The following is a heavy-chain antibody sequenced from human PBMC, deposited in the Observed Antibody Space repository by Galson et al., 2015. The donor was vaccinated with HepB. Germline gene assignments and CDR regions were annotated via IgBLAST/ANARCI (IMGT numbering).Heavy chain of an antibody. V-gene: IGHV3-11*03. CDR2: ISSSSSYT. CDR1: GFTFSDYY. D-gene: IGHD3-22*01. J-gene: IGHJ3*02. Sequence: SLRLSCAASGFTFSDYYMSWIRQAPGKGLEWVSYISSSSSYTNYADSVKGRFTISRDNAKNSLYLQMNSLKASDTAMYYCARHGLNYYDSSGPSDAFDIWGQGTMVTVSS. CDR3: ARHGLNYYDSSGPSDAFDI.